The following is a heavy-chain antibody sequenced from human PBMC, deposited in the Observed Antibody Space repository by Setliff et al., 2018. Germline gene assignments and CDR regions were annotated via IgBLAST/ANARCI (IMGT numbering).Heavy chain of an antibody. D-gene: IGHD3-16*01. CDR3: AKVGVLGVFLVFDP. J-gene: IGHJ5*02. Sequence: GGSLRLSCAASGFTFDDYAMHWVRQAPGKGLEWVSGISWNSDSIGYVDSVRGRFTISRDIPKNTLYLQMNSLRVEDTAIYYCAKVGVLGVFLVFDPWGQGTLVTVSS. V-gene: IGHV3-9*01. CDR2: ISWNSDSI. CDR1: GFTFDDYA.